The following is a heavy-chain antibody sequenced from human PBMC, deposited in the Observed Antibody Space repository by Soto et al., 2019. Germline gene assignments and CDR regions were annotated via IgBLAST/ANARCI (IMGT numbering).Heavy chain of an antibody. CDR1: GGSINSYY. V-gene: IGHV4-59*08. Sequence: PSETLSLTCTVSGGSINSYYWSWIRQPPGKGLEWIGYIYYSGSTNYNPSLKSRVTISVDTSKNQFSLKLSSVTAADTAVYYCARRGRGYSGYDLGYYMDVWGKGTTVTVS. CDR2: IYYSGST. D-gene: IGHD5-12*01. CDR3: ARRGRGYSGYDLGYYMDV. J-gene: IGHJ6*03.